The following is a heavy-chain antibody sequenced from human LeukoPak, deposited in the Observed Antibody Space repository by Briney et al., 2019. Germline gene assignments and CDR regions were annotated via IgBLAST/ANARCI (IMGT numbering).Heavy chain of an antibody. CDR2: INPNSGGT. Sequence: GASVKDSCKASGYTFTGYYMHWVRQAPGQGLEWMGWINPNSGGTNYAQKFQGRVTMTRDTSISTAYMELSRLRSDGTAVYYCATTTPAPKSLQWLVQGDDAFDIWGQGTMVTVSS. D-gene: IGHD6-19*01. CDR1: GYTFTGYY. V-gene: IGHV1-2*02. J-gene: IGHJ3*02. CDR3: ATTTPAPKSLQWLVQGDDAFDI.